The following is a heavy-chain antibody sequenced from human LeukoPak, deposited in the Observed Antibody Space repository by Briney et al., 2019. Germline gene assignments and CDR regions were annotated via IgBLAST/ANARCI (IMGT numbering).Heavy chain of an antibody. CDR2: ISSSGSCI. D-gene: IGHD2-2*01. CDR1: GFTFSTYS. J-gene: IGHJ6*03. Sequence: GGSLRLSCAASGFTFSTYSMTWVRQAPGKGLEWVSTISSSGSCINYADSLKGRFTISRDNAKNSLYLQMNSLRVEDTAVYYCAKDSNCMDVWGKGTTVTVSS. CDR3: AKDSNCMDV. V-gene: IGHV3-21*01.